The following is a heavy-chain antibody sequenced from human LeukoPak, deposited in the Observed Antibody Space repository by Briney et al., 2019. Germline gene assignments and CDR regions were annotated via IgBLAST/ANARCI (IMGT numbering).Heavy chain of an antibody. CDR2: IYHSGTT. V-gene: IGHV4-39*07. CDR1: GGSISSSGYY. CDR3: ARTLYDSGGYYSYGAFDV. D-gene: IGHD3-22*01. J-gene: IGHJ3*01. Sequence: SETLSLTCTVSGGSISSSGYYWGWIRQPPGKGLEWIGEIYHSGTTNYKPSLKRRVTISVDKSKNQVSLKLSSVTAADTAVYYCARTLYDSGGYYSYGAFDVWGQGTMVTVSS.